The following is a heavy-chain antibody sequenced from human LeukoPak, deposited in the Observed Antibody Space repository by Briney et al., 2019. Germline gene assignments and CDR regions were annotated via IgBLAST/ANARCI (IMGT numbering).Heavy chain of an antibody. CDR1: GGTFSSYA. V-gene: IGHV1-69*13. CDR3: ARWGWYYYDSSTNPHFDY. J-gene: IGHJ4*02. D-gene: IGHD3-22*01. Sequence: SVKVSFKASGGTFSSYAISWVRQAPGQGLEWMGGIIPIFGTANYAQKFQGRVTITADESTSTAYMELSSLRSKDTAVYYCARWGWYYYDSSTNPHFDYWGQGTLVTVSS. CDR2: IIPIFGTA.